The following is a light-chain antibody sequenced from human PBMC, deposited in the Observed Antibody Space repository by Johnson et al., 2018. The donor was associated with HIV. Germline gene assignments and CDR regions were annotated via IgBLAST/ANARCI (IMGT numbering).Light chain of an antibody. CDR2: DNN. CDR3: GTWDSSLRVGF. V-gene: IGLV1-51*01. J-gene: IGLJ1*01. CDR1: SSNIGNNY. Sequence: QSVLTQPPSVSAAPGQKVTISCSGSSSNIGNNYVSWYQQLPGTAPKLLIYDNNKRPSGIPDRFSGSTSGTSATLGITGLQTGDEADYYCGTWDSSLRVGFFGTGTKVTVL.